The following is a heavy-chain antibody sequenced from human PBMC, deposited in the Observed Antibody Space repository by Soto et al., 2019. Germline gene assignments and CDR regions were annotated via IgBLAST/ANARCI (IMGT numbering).Heavy chain of an antibody. Sequence: EVQFVEFGGDMVQPGRSLKLSCVGSGYSFEDYSMHGVRQAPGKGLEWVAGISWNGNFTGYADSVKGRFTISRDNAKNSLFLQMRSLSLEDTALYYYVGGSGFDWGQGTLVTVSS. CDR1: GYSFEDYS. CDR3: VGGSGFD. V-gene: IGHV3-9*01. D-gene: IGHD2-15*01. CDR2: ISWNGNFT. J-gene: IGHJ4*02.